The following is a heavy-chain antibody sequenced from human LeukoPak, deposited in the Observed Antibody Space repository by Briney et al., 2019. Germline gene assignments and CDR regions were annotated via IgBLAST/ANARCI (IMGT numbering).Heavy chain of an antibody. Sequence: WASVKVSCKASGYTFTGYYMHWVRQAPGQGLEWMGWINPNSGGTNYAQKFQGRVTMTRDTSISTAYMELSRLRSDDTAVYYCASVTWIQPPWAFDYWGQGTLVTVSS. V-gene: IGHV1-2*02. J-gene: IGHJ4*02. CDR2: INPNSGGT. D-gene: IGHD5-18*01. CDR3: ASVTWIQPPWAFDY. CDR1: GYTFTGYY.